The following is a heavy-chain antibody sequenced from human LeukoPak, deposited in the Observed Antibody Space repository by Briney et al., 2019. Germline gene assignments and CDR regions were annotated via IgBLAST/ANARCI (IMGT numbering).Heavy chain of an antibody. CDR2: IYSGGST. J-gene: IGHJ4*02. CDR3: AREGGDYETYFDY. CDR1: GCTVSSNY. V-gene: IGHV3-53*01. D-gene: IGHD4-17*01. Sequence: WGSLRPSCAASGCTVSSNYMSWVRQAPGKGLESVSVIYSGGSTYYADSVKGRFTISRDNSKNTLYLQMNSLRAEDTAVYYCAREGGDYETYFDYWGQGTLVTVSS.